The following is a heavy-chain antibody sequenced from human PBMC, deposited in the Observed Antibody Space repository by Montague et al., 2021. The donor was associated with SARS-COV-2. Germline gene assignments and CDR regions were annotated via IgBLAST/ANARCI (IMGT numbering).Heavy chain of an antibody. D-gene: IGHD4-11*01. CDR1: GVSITSTNW. V-gene: IGHV4-4*02. CDR2: ISYGGIA. J-gene: IGHJ4*02. Sequence: ETLSLTCAVSGVSITSTNWWSLVRQPPGKGLEWIGEISYGGIATYNPSLKSRATISMDRSRNLFSLKLSSVTAADTAIYYCAGKVLTVPADYWGQGALVTVS. CDR3: AGKVLTVPADY.